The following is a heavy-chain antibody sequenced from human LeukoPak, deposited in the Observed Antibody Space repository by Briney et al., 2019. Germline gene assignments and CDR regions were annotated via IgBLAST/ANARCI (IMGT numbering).Heavy chain of an antibody. CDR1: AFTFSNYW. Sequence: GGSLRPSCAASAFTFSNYWMSWVRQAPGKGLEWVANIKEDGSEINYVDSVKGRFTISRDNAKNSLYLQMNSLTVDDTAVYYCARDRGYSSFDYWGQGTLVTVSS. CDR3: ARDRGYSSFDY. V-gene: IGHV3-7*01. J-gene: IGHJ4*02. CDR2: IKEDGSEI. D-gene: IGHD4-23*01.